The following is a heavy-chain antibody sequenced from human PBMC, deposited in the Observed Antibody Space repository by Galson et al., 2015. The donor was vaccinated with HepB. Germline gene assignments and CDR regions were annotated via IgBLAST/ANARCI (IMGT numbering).Heavy chain of an antibody. CDR1: GFTFSSYA. CDR2: ISGSGNNT. V-gene: IGHV3-23*01. Sequence: SLRLSCAASGFTFSSYAMSWVRQAPGKGLEWVSGISGSGNNTYYADSVKGRFTISRDNSKKTVFLQMNSLAFEDTAVYYCSKGVGSSWRFDPWGQGTLVTVSS. CDR3: SKGVGSSWRFDP. D-gene: IGHD6-13*01. J-gene: IGHJ5*02.